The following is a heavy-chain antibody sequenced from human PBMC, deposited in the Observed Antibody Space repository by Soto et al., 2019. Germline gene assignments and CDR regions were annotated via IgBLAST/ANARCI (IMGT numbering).Heavy chain of an antibody. J-gene: IGHJ4*02. D-gene: IGHD6-6*01. CDR1: GYSFTSYW. V-gene: IGHV5-51*01. Sequence: PGESLKISCKGSGYSFTSYWIGWVRQMPGKGLEWMGIIYPGDSDTRYSPSFQGQVTISADKSISTAYLQWSSLKASDTAMYYCARSSPREYSSSSYGYWGQGTLVTVSS. CDR2: IYPGDSDT. CDR3: ARSSPREYSSSSYGY.